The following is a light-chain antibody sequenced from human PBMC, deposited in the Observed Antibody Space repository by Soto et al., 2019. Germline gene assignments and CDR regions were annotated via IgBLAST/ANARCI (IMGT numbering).Light chain of an antibody. CDR2: EVS. V-gene: IGLV2-23*02. J-gene: IGLJ1*01. CDR1: TSDVGSYSL. CDR3: CSYAGSGTPYV. Sequence: QSLLAKPASVYGSPGQSITISCTGTTSDVGSYSLVSWYQQHPGKVPKLLIYEVSKRPSGVSNRFSGSKSANTASLTISGLQAEDEADYYCCSYAGSGTPYVFGTGTKVTVL.